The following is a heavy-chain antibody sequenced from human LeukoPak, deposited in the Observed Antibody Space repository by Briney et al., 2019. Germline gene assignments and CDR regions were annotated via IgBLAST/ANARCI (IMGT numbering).Heavy chain of an antibody. D-gene: IGHD6-13*01. V-gene: IGHV6-1*01. CDR2: TYYRSKWYN. CDR1: GDSVTSNSAA. Sequence: SQTLSLTCAISGDSVTSNSAAWNWSRQSPSRGLEWLGRTYYRSKWYNDYAVSVKSRIAINPDTSKNQFSLQLNSVTPDDTAVYYCVRAAAVFDYWGQGTLVTASS. J-gene: IGHJ4*02. CDR3: VRAAAVFDY.